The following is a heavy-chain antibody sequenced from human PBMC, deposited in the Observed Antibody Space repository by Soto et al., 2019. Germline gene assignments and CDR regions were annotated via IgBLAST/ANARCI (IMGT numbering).Heavy chain of an antibody. D-gene: IGHD5-12*01. CDR2: INSDGSST. CDR3: ARRVVGGYLRHYYYMDV. Sequence: GGSLSLSCAASGFTFSSYWMHWVRQAPGKGLVWVSRINSDGSSTSYADSVKGRLTMSRDNAKNTLYLQMKSLRAEDTAVYYCARRVVGGYLRHYYYMDVWGKGTTVTVSS. CDR1: GFTFSSYW. V-gene: IGHV3-74*01. J-gene: IGHJ6*03.